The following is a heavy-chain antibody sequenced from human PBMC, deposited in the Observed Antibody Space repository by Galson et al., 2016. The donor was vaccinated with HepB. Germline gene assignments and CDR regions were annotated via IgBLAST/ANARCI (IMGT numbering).Heavy chain of an antibody. J-gene: IGHJ4*02. CDR1: GFIFSTYA. CDR3: ARALGGDEDY. V-gene: IGHV3-23*01. CDR2: SRAGGGGT. Sequence: SLRLSCAASGFIFSTYAMTWVRQAPGKGLEWVSASRAGGGGTYYADSVKGRFTVSRDDSKNTLYLQMNSLRADDTAVYHCARALGGDEDYWGQGTLVTVSS. D-gene: IGHD4-17*01.